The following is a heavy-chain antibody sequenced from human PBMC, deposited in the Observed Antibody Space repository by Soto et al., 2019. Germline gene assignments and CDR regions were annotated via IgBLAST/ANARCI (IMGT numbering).Heavy chain of an antibody. CDR3: ARPEYSSSSYGMDV. Sequence: EVQLVESGGGLVQPGGSLRLSCAASEFTFSSYSMNWVRQAPGKGREWVSYISSSSSTIYYADSVKGRFTISRDNAKNSLYLQMNSLRDEDTAVYYCARPEYSSSSYGMDVWGQGTTVTVSS. V-gene: IGHV3-48*02. J-gene: IGHJ6*02. CDR2: ISSSSSTI. D-gene: IGHD6-6*01. CDR1: EFTFSSYS.